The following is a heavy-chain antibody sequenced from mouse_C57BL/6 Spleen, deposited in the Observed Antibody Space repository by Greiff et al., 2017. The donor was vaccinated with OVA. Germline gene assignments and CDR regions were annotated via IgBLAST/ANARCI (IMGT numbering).Heavy chain of an antibody. J-gene: IGHJ1*03. Sequence: VKLQQSGAELVKPGASVKISCKASGYAFSSYWMNWVKQRPGQGLEWIGQIYPGDGDTNYNGKFKGKATLTADKSSSTAYMQLSSLTSEDSAVYFCARFPHYYGSSYWYFDVWGTGTTVTVSS. D-gene: IGHD1-1*01. CDR3: ARFPHYYGSSYWYFDV. CDR2: IYPGDGDT. V-gene: IGHV1-80*01. CDR1: GYAFSSYW.